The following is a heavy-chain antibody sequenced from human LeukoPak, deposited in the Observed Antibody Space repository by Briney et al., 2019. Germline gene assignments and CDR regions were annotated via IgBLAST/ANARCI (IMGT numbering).Heavy chain of an antibody. V-gene: IGHV4-34*01. Sequence: SETLSLTCAVYGGSFSGYYWSWIRQPPGKGLEWIGEINHSGSTNYNPSLKSRVTISVDTSKNQFSLRLSSVTAADTAVYYCARGVGAFVYWGQETLVTGYS. CDR3: ARGVGAFVY. CDR1: GGSFSGYY. CDR2: INHSGST. D-gene: IGHD1-26*01. J-gene: IGHJ4*02.